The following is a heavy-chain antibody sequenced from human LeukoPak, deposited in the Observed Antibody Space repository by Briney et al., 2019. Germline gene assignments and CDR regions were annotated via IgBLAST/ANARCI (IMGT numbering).Heavy chain of an antibody. D-gene: IGHD5-12*01. Sequence: SETLSLTCTVSGGSIGAYFWSWIRQPPGKGLEWIGYMSYSGSASYRPSLKNRVTISVDTSKKQVTLNLISVTAADTATYYCAIHDWVRQPFDTWGQGALVTVSS. CDR2: MSYSGSA. J-gene: IGHJ4*02. CDR1: GGSIGAYF. CDR3: AIHDWVRQPFDT. V-gene: IGHV4-59*08.